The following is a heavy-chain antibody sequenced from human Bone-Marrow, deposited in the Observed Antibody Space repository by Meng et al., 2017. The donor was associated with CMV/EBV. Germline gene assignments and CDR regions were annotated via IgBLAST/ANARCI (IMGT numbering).Heavy chain of an antibody. CDR2: IYYSGST. Sequence: SSSYYWGWIRRPPGKGLEWIGSIYYSGSTYYNPSLKSRVTISVDTSKNQFSLKLSSVTAADTAVYYCARHRLDRVTARGGLRYFDYWGQGTLVTVSS. J-gene: IGHJ4*02. CDR1: SSSYY. D-gene: IGHD3/OR15-3a*01. CDR3: ARHRLDRVTARGGLRYFDY. V-gene: IGHV4-39*01.